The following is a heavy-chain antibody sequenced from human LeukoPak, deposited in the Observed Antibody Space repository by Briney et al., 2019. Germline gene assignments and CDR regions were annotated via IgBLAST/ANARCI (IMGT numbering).Heavy chain of an antibody. Sequence: GGPLTLPCSASGLPLSRYPMLWVRHARGRGGEYVLDISSNGGSTYYADSVKGRFTISRDNSKNTLYLQMSSLRAEETAVYYCVKDQGLTMIVVEIDYWGQGTLVTVSS. V-gene: IGHV3-64D*09. D-gene: IGHD3-22*01. J-gene: IGHJ4*02. CDR2: ISSNGGST. CDR3: VKDQGLTMIVVEIDY. CDR1: GLPLSRYP.